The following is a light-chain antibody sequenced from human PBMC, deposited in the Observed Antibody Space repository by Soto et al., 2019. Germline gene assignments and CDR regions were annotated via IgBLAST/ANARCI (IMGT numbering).Light chain of an antibody. V-gene: IGKV1-39*01. CDR1: QCISSY. J-gene: IGKJ2*01. CDR2: DAS. CDR3: QRSYSTPPA. Sequence: DIQMTQSPSSLSASVGDRVTITCRASQCISSYVNWYQQKPGKAPKLLIYDASSLQSGVPSRFSGSGSGTVFTLTISSLQAEDFATYYCQRSYSTPPAFGQGTKLEIK.